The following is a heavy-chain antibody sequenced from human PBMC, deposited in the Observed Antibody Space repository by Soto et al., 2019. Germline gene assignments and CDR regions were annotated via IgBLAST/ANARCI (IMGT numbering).Heavy chain of an antibody. Sequence: PSETLSLTCAVYGGSFSGYYWSWIRQPPGKGLEWIGEINHSGSTNYNPSLKSRVTISVDTSKNQFSLKLSSVTAADTAVYCCARRIQLWLPFDYWGQGTLVTVSS. CDR2: INHSGST. V-gene: IGHV4-34*01. CDR3: ARRIQLWLPFDY. J-gene: IGHJ4*02. D-gene: IGHD5-18*01. CDR1: GGSFSGYY.